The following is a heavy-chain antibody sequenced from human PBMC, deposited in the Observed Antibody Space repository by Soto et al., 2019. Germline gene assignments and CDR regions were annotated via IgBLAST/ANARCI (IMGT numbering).Heavy chain of an antibody. CDR1: GFTFSSYE. D-gene: IGHD3-22*01. CDR2: ISSSGSTI. V-gene: IGHV3-48*03. J-gene: IGHJ4*02. Sequence: GGSLRLSCAASGFTFSSYEMNWVRQAPGKGLEWVSYISSSGSTIYYADSVKGRFTISRDNAKNSLYLQMNSLRAEDTAVYYCARDGSYYDSSGCDYWGQGTLVTVSS. CDR3: ARDGSYYDSSGCDY.